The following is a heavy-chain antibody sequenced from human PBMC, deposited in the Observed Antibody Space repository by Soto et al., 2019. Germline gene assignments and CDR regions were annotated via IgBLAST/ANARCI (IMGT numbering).Heavy chain of an antibody. CDR1: GFTVSTHY. J-gene: IGHJ3*02. CDR2: IYSGGST. V-gene: IGHV3-66*01. CDR3: ATIHTSNWQFDI. D-gene: IGHD6-13*01. Sequence: EVQLVESGGGLVQPGGSLRLSCAASGFTVSTHYMSWVRQAPGKGLEWVSVIYSGGSTYYADSVKDRFTISRDNSKNTVYLQVNSLRAEDTGVYFCATIHTSNWQFDIWGQGTMVTVSS.